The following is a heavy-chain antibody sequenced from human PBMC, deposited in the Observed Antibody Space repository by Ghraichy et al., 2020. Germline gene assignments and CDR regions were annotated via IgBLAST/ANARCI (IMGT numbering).Heavy chain of an antibody. D-gene: IGHD6-6*01. CDR3: AKSYSSSSGYYFDY. CDR2: ISGSGGST. J-gene: IGHJ4*02. Sequence: GSLNISCAASGFTFSSYAMSWVRQAPGKGLEWVSAISGSGGSTYYADSVKGRFTISRDNSKNTLYLQMNSLRAEDTAVYYCAKSYSSSSGYYFDYWGQGTLVTVSS. V-gene: IGHV3-23*01. CDR1: GFTFSSYA.